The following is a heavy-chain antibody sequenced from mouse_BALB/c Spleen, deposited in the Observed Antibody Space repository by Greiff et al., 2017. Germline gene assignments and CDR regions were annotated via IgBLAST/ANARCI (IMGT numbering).Heavy chain of an antibody. CDR2: ISNGGGST. CDR3: ARHYGNYWYFDV. V-gene: IGHV5-12-2*01. J-gene: IGHJ1*01. Sequence: EVKLVESGGGLVQPGGSLKLSCAASGFTFSSYTMSWVRQTPEKRLEWVAYISNGGGSTYYPDTVKGRFTISRDNAKHTLYLQMSSLKSEDTAMYYCARHYGNYWYFDVWGAGTTVTVSS. D-gene: IGHD2-1*01. CDR1: GFTFSSYT.